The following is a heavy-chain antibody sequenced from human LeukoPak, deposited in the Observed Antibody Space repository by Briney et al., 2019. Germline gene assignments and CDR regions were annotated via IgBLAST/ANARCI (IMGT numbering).Heavy chain of an antibody. CDR1: GYSFTSYW. CDR3: ARLPGGSFSPKSDAFDI. J-gene: IGHJ3*02. V-gene: IGHV5-51*01. Sequence: GESLKISCKGSGYSFTSYWHGWVRQMPGKGLEWRGIIFPGDSDTRYSPSFQGQVTISADKSISTAYLQWSSLKASDTAMYYCARLPGGSFSPKSDAFDIWGQGTMVTVSS. D-gene: IGHD3-16*01. CDR2: IFPGDSDT.